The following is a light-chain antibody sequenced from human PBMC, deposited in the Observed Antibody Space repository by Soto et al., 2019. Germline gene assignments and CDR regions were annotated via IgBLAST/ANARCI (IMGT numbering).Light chain of an antibody. CDR2: AAS. J-gene: IGKJ1*01. CDR3: QQSFSIPSWT. CDR1: QSISIY. Sequence: DIQMTQSPSSLSASVGDRVTLTCLSSQSISIYLNWYQKKPGRAPKLLFSAASSLQSGVPSRFSGSGSGTDLTLTISSLQTEDFANYYCQQSFSIPSWTFGQGTKVDIK. V-gene: IGKV1-39*01.